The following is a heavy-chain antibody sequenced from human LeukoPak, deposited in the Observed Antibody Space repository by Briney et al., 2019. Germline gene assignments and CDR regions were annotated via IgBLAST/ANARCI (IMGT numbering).Heavy chain of an antibody. CDR3: AKWMSSWYGHFDY. J-gene: IGHJ4*02. D-gene: IGHD6-13*01. CDR1: VFTFYDYA. Sequence: VGTLSLSSAVSVFTFYDYAMHGGSEAPGEGVWCVSRISVDGGSTYYDASVKGRFTISRDNSKNSLYLQMSTLTTEDTALYYCAKWMSSWYGHFDYWGKGTLVTVSS. V-gene: IGHV3-43*02. CDR2: ISVDGGST.